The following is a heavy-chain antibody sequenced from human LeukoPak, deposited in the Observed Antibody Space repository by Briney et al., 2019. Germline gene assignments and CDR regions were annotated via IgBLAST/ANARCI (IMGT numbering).Heavy chain of an antibody. CDR1: GGSFSGYY. D-gene: IGHD6-19*01. CDR2: INHSGST. V-gene: IGHV4-34*01. Sequence: SETLSLTCAVYGGSFSGYYWSWIRQPPGKGLEWIGEINHSGSTNYNPSLKSRVTISVDTSKNQFSLKLSSVTAADTAVYYCASARYSSGWYGDYFDYWGQGTLVPVSS. CDR3: ASARYSSGWYGDYFDY. J-gene: IGHJ4*02.